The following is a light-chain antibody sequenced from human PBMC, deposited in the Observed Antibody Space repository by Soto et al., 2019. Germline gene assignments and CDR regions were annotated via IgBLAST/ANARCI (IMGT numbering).Light chain of an antibody. J-gene: IGKJ4*01. CDR2: AAS. V-gene: IGKV1-27*01. Sequence: DIQMTQSPSSLSASVGDRVTITCRASQGIRNYLAWYQQKPGKVPKLLIYAASTLQSGFPSRFSGSGSGTDFTLTISSLQPEDVATYYCQKYNSAPLLTFGGGTKVEIK. CDR1: QGIRNY. CDR3: QKYNSAPLLT.